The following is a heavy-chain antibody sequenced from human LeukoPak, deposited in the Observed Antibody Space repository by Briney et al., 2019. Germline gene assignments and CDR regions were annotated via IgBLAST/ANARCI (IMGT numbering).Heavy chain of an antibody. V-gene: IGHV3-13*01. J-gene: IGHJ4*02. CDR1: GFTVSSYA. CDR3: ARQKQSHGNFDC. CDR2: LGIAGDT. D-gene: IGHD1-26*01. Sequence: GGSLRLSCAASGFTVSSYAMHWVRQPIGKGLEWVSALGIAGDTFYPGSVKGRFTISRENAKNSLYLQMNSLRAEDTAMYYCARQKQSHGNFDCWGQGTLVTVSS.